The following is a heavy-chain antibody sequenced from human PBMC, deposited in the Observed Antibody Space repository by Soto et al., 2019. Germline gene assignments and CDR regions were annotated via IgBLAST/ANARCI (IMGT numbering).Heavy chain of an antibody. V-gene: IGHV1-3*01. CDR3: ARDPGYSYGSN. J-gene: IGHJ4*02. Sequence: ASVKVSCKASGYTITSYAMHWVRQAPGQRLEWMGWINAGNGNTKYSQKFQGRVTITRDTSASTAYMELSSLRSEDTAVYYCARDPGYSYGSNWGQGTLVTVSS. CDR2: INAGNGNT. D-gene: IGHD5-18*01. CDR1: GYTITSYA.